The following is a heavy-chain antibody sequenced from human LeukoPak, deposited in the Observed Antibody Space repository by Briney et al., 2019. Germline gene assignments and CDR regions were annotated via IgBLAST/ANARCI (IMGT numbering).Heavy chain of an antibody. V-gene: IGHV1-2*02. CDR2: INPNSGGT. J-gene: IGHJ4*02. D-gene: IGHD3-22*01. CDR3: ARGPITMIVVVNGDY. CDR1: GYTFTGYY. Sequence: ASVKASCKASGYTFTGYYMHWVRQAPGQGLEWMGWINPNSGGTNYAQKFQGRVTMTRDMSISTAYMELSRLRSDDTAVYYCARGPITMIVVVNGDYWGQGTLVTVSS.